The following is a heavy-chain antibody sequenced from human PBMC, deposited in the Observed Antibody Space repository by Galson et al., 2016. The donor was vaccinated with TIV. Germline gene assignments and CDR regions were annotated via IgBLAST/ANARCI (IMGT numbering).Heavy chain of an antibody. D-gene: IGHD3-3*01. CDR3: ARTRGERITIFGVGVMRAPFDM. CDR2: MNPNGGDA. Sequence: SVKASCKASGYTFSTYDITWVRQSTGQGLEWMGWMNPNGGDAGYAEKFRGRVTMTRDTSTSTAYVVLSSLTSEDTAVYYCARTRGERITIFGVGVMRAPFDMWGQGTMVTVSS. CDR1: GYTFSTYD. J-gene: IGHJ3*02. V-gene: IGHV1-8*01.